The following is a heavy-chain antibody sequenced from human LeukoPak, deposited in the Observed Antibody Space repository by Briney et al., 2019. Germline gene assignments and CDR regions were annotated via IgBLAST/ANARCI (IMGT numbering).Heavy chain of an antibody. CDR3: AKALSGYPDSFLDY. Sequence: GRSLRLSCAASGFRFSSYGMHWVRQAPGKGLEWLGVIPYDASLVRSRNSVKGRFTISRGNSKNILYLQMNSLRHEDTAVYYCAKALSGYPDSFLDYWGQGTLVTVSS. CDR2: IPYDASLV. CDR1: GFRFSSYG. D-gene: IGHD3-3*01. V-gene: IGHV3-30*18. J-gene: IGHJ4*02.